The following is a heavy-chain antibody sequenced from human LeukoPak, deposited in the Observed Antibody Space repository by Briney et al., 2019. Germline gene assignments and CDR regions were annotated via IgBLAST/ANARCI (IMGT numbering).Heavy chain of an antibody. Sequence: GGSLRLSCAASGFTFSTHGMHWVRQAPGKGLEWVAFIRYDGINKYYADSVKGRFTIDRDNSKNTVYLQMNSLRAEDTAVYYCARGGYSSSWGQGTLVTVSS. J-gene: IGHJ4*02. CDR2: IRYDGINK. CDR1: GFTFSTHG. D-gene: IGHD6-13*01. V-gene: IGHV3-30*02. CDR3: ARGGYSSS.